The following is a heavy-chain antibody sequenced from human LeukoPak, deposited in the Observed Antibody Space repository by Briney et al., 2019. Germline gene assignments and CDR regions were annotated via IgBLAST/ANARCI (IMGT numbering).Heavy chain of an antibody. D-gene: IGHD3-3*01. Sequence: ASVKVSCKASGYTFTGYYMHWVRQAPGQGLEWMGWINPNSGGTNYAQKFQGRVTMTRDTSISTAFMELSRLRSDDTAVYYCARVQTIFGVVIFENWFDPWGQGTLVTVSS. CDR2: INPNSGGT. CDR1: GYTFTGYY. V-gene: IGHV1-2*02. CDR3: ARVQTIFGVVIFENWFDP. J-gene: IGHJ5*02.